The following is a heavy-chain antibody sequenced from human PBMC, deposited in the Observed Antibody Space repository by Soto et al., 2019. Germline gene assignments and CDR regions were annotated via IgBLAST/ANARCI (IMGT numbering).Heavy chain of an antibody. CDR1: GFTFSGYA. V-gene: IGHV3-23*01. CDR2: ISGSGSST. CDR3: AKDRAIVGALDP. D-gene: IGHD1-26*01. Sequence: GGSLRLSCAASGFTFSGYAMSWVRQAPGKGLEWVSAISGSGSSTYYGDSVKGRFTISRDNSKNTLYLQMNSLRAEDTAVYYCAKDRAIVGALDPWGQGTLVTVSS. J-gene: IGHJ5*02.